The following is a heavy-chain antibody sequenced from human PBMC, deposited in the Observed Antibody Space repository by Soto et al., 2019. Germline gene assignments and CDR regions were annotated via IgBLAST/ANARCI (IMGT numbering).Heavy chain of an antibody. Sequence: PGGSLRLSCAASRFTFSTYWMTWVRQAPGKGLEWVANINQDGSEKYYMDSVKGRFTISRDNAKNSLYLQMTSLRAEDTAVYHCAGGNALDVWGQGTTVTVSS. CDR2: INQDGSEK. V-gene: IGHV3-7*01. CDR3: AGGNALDV. J-gene: IGHJ6*02. CDR1: RFTFSTYW.